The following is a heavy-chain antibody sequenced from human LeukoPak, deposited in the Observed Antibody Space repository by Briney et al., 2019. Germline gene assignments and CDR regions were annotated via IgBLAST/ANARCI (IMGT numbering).Heavy chain of an antibody. Sequence: GGSLRLSCAASGFTFDDYAMHWVRQAPGKGLEWVSGISWSSGSIGYADSVKGRFTISRDNAKNSLYLQMNSLRAEDTALYYCAKGSYYYDSSGYHDYWGQGTLVTVSS. CDR1: GFTFDDYA. CDR3: AKGSYYYDSSGYHDY. J-gene: IGHJ4*02. D-gene: IGHD3-22*01. V-gene: IGHV3-9*01. CDR2: ISWSSGSI.